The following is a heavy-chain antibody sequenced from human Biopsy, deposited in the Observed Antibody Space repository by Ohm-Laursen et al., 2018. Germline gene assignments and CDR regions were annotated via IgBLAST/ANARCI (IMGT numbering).Heavy chain of an antibody. D-gene: IGHD1-1*01. CDR3: ARLYRLDDYWNDDPPDAFDV. CDR1: GGSISSYY. CDR2: IHHAQSA. Sequence: SETLSLTCTVSGGSISSYYWMWIRQPPGKGLEWIGYIHHAQSATYSPSLKSRVTISVDTSKNQFSLKMTSVTAADTAIFFCARLYRLDDYWNDDPPDAFDVWGQGTRATVSS. J-gene: IGHJ3*01. V-gene: IGHV4-59*01.